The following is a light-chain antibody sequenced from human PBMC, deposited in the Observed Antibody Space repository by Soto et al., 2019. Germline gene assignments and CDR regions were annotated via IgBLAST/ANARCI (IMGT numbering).Light chain of an antibody. CDR1: SSNIGRNY. CDR2: SDN. Sequence: QSVLIQPPSASGPPGQRVTISCSGSSSNIGRNYVNWYQQLPGTAPKLLIYSDNERPSGAPDRFSGSKSGTSASLAISGLRSEDEADYYCAAWDDSLTGWVFGGGTQLTVL. V-gene: IGLV1-47*02. CDR3: AAWDDSLTGWV. J-gene: IGLJ3*02.